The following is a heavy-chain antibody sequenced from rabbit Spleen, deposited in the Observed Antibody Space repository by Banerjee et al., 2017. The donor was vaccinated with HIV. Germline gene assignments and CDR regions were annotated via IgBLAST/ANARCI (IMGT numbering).Heavy chain of an antibody. CDR1: GVSFSFNSY. J-gene: IGHJ6*01. CDR3: ARDSGTSFSSYGMDL. V-gene: IGHV1S40*01. CDR2: IGAGVSYTT. Sequence: QSLEESGGDLVKPGASLTLTCTASGVSFSFNSYMCWVRQPPGKGPEWIACIGAGVSYTTYYATWAIGRFTISKTSSTTVTLQMTSLTVADTATYFCARDSGTSFSSYGMDLWGQGTLVTVS. D-gene: IGHD8-1*01.